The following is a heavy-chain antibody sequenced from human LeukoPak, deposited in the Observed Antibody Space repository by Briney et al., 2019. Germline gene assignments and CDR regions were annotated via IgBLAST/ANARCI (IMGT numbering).Heavy chain of an antibody. V-gene: IGHV3-30*02. CDR2: IRYNGNNQ. CDR1: GFTFNNYG. CDR3: AKDSAFYYIDV. Sequence: GGSLRLSCAASGFTFNNYGMHWVRQAPGKGLEWVAFIRYNGNNQYYADSVKGRFTISKDNSKNTLYLQMNSLKGDDTAVYYCAKDSAFYYIDVWGKGTTVIISS. D-gene: IGHD3-10*01. J-gene: IGHJ6*03.